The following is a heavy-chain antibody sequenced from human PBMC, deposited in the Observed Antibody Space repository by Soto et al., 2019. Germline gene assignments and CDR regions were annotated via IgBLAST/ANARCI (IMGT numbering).Heavy chain of an antibody. Sequence: VGSLRLSCAASGFTFITYPIHWVRQAPGKGLEWVAVISYDGNNKYYADSVKGRFTISRDISKNTMYLQMNSLRLEDTAVYYCAREYSGSGWYGTGDYWGPGTLVTVSS. CDR3: AREYSGSGWYGTGDY. D-gene: IGHD6-19*01. CDR1: GFTFITYP. CDR2: ISYDGNNK. V-gene: IGHV3-30-3*01. J-gene: IGHJ4*02.